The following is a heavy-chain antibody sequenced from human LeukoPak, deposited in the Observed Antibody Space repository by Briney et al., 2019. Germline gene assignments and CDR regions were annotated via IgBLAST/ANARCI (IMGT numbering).Heavy chain of an antibody. D-gene: IGHD5-12*01. CDR3: TRVEWLREPLFDY. J-gene: IGHJ4*02. CDR2: IRSKAYGGTT. CDR1: GFTFGDYA. Sequence: PGRSQRLSCTASGFTFGDYAMSWVRQAPGKGLEWVGFIRSKAYGGTTEYAASVKGRFAISRDDSKSIAYLQMNSLKTEDTAVYYCTRVEWLREPLFDYWGQGTLVTVSS. V-gene: IGHV3-49*04.